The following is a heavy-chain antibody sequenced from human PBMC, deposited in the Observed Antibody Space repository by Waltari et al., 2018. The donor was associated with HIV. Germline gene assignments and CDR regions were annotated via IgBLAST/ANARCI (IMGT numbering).Heavy chain of an antibody. D-gene: IGHD5-18*01. CDR2: IKQDGSEE. CDR1: GLTFGRYG. CDR3: ATLGGGYSYGALDY. V-gene: IGHV3-7*01. J-gene: IGHJ4*02. Sequence: EVQLVESGGGLVQPGGSLRLSCAASGLTFGRYGTSCVRQAPGKGLEWVANIKQDGSEEYYVDSVKGRFTISRDNAKNSLYLQMNSLRAEDTAVYYCATLGGGYSYGALDYWGQGTLVTVSS.